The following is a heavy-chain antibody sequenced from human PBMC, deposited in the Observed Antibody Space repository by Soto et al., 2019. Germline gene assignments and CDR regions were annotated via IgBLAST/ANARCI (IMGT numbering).Heavy chain of an antibody. V-gene: IGHV1-18*01. D-gene: IGHD4-17*01. CDR3: ATVQDGDYVPYFDY. J-gene: IGHJ4*02. CDR1: GYTFTSYG. CDR2: ISAYNGNT. Sequence: ASVKVSCKASGYTFTSYGISWVRQAPGQGLEWMGWISAYNGNTNYAQKLQGRVTMTTDTSTSTAYMELRSLRSDDTAVYYCATVQDGDYVPYFDYWGQGTLVTVSS.